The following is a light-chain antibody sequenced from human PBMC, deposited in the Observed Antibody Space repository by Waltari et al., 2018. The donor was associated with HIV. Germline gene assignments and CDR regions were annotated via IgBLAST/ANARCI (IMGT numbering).Light chain of an antibody. Sequence: DIQMTQSPYSLSASVGDRVTITCRASQSISNYLNWYQQKPGKAPKLLIYAASSLQSGVPSRFSGSGSGTDFTLTISSLQPEDFATYYCQESYSNPRTFGQGTKVEIK. CDR3: QESYSNPRT. J-gene: IGKJ1*01. V-gene: IGKV1-39*01. CDR2: AAS. CDR1: QSISNY.